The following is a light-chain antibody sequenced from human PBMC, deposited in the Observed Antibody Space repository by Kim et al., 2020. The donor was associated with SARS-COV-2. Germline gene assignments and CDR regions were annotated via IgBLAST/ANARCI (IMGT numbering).Light chain of an antibody. Sequence: APVGDIATIQCRASQVIGRDLGWYQQKPGKGPERLIYAVSSFQSGVPSRFSGSGSGTEFPLTISSLQPEDFATYYCLQHYSYSWTFGQGTKVDIK. CDR1: QVIGRD. CDR3: LQHYSYSWT. V-gene: IGKV1-17*01. J-gene: IGKJ1*01. CDR2: AVS.